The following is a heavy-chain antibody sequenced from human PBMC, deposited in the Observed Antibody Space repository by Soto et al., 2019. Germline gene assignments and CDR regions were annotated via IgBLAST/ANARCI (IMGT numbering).Heavy chain of an antibody. D-gene: IGHD6-19*01. J-gene: IGHJ6*02. V-gene: IGHV2-70*11. CDR3: GRIVLKQWPPRDYSGMDV. CDR2: IDWDDEK. CDR1: GFSLSTSGMC. Sequence: SGPTLVNPTQTLTLTCTFSGFSLSTSGMCMSWIRQPPGKALEWLARIDWDDEKYYRTSLKTRLTISKDTSKNQVVLTMTNMDPVDTATYYCGRIVLKQWPPRDYSGMDVWGQGTTVTVSS.